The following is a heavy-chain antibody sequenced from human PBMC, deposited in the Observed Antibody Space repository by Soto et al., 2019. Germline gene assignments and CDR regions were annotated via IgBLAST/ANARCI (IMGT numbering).Heavy chain of an antibody. V-gene: IGHV3-23*01. CDR3: AKDLYGVVVITTAFDY. Sequence: GESLKISCAASGFTFSSYAMSWVRQAPGKGLEWVSAISGSGGSTYYADSVKGRFTISRDNSKNTLYLQMNSLRAEDTAVYYCAKDLYGVVVITTAFDYWGQGTLVTVSS. CDR1: GFTFSSYA. CDR2: ISGSGGST. J-gene: IGHJ4*02. D-gene: IGHD3-22*01.